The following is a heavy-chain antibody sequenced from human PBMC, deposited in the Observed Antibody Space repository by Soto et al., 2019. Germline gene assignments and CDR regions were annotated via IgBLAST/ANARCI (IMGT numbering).Heavy chain of an antibody. CDR3: AKEIFAAAYAATSAFDL. CDR2: VDGSGGDT. V-gene: IGHV3-23*01. J-gene: IGHJ4*02. CDR1: GFTFSSHA. D-gene: IGHD2-8*01. Sequence: GGSLRLSFAASGFTFSSHAMGWLLQAPWTGPEWVAFVDGSGGDTSYADSVKGRFTISRDNSDNSLYLHMNSLRAEDTGRYFCAKEIFAAAYAATSAFDLWGQGTLVTVSS.